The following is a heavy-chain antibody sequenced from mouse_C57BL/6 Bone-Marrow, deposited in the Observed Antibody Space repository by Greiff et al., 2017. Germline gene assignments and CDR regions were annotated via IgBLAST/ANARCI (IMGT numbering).Heavy chain of an antibody. Sequence: VQLQQSGAELARPGASVKLSCKASGYTFTSYGIRWVKQRTGQGLEWIGEIYPRSGNTYYNEKFKGKATLTADKSSSTAYLELRSLTSEDSAVDFGAKSRNGCDGPFAYWGQGTLVTVSA. CDR1: GYTFTSYG. CDR3: AKSRNGCDGPFAY. CDR2: IYPRSGNT. V-gene: IGHV1-81*01. J-gene: IGHJ3*01. D-gene: IGHD1-1*01.